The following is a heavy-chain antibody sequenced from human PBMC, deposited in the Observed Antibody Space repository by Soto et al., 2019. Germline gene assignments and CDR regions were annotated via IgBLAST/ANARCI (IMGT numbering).Heavy chain of an antibody. J-gene: IGHJ4*02. Sequence: EVQLLESGGGLVQSGGSLRLSCAASGFTFSSYAMSWVRQAPGKGLEWVSAISAGGGSTYYADSVMGRFTISRDNSKNTLYLQMNSLSAEDTAVYYCAKRMSYSSSWWYFDYWGQGTLVTVSS. CDR1: GFTFSSYA. CDR3: AKRMSYSSSWWYFDY. V-gene: IGHV3-23*01. CDR2: ISAGGGST. D-gene: IGHD6-13*01.